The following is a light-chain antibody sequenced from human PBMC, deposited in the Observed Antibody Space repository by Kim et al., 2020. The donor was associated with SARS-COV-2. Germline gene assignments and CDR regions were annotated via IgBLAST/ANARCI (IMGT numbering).Light chain of an antibody. CDR2: QDS. CDR3: QAWDSSTEV. V-gene: IGLV3-1*01. J-gene: IGLJ1*01. CDR1: KLGDKY. Sequence: LSPGQTASITCSGDKLGDKYACWYQQKPGQSPVLVIYQDSKRPSGIPERFTGSNSGNTATLTISGTQAMDEADYYCQAWDSSTEVFGTGTKVTVL.